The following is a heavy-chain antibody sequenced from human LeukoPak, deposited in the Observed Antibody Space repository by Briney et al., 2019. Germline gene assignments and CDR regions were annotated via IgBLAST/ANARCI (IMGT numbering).Heavy chain of an antibody. CDR3: ARRVSSGYYYSIPSNWFDP. D-gene: IGHD3-22*01. Sequence: GESLKISCKTSGYSFTDYWIGWVRQMPGKGLEWMGIIYPGDSDTRYSPSFQGQVTISADKSISTAYLQWSSLKASDTAMYYCARRVSSGYYYSIPSNWFDPWGQGTLVTVSS. CDR1: GYSFTDYW. CDR2: IYPGDSDT. V-gene: IGHV5-51*01. J-gene: IGHJ5*02.